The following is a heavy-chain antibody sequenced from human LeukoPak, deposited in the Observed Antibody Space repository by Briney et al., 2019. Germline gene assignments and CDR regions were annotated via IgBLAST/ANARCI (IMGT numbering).Heavy chain of an antibody. CDR1: TSSISGDTYY. D-gene: IGHD6-13*01. V-gene: IGHV4-30-2*06. Sequence: SETLSLTCTVSTSSISGDTYYWSWIRQSPGKGLEWLGYIHHTGSTYYNPSLKSRVTMSVDRSKSQFSLNLISVTAADTAVYYCARHLIVAAAGSDAFDIWGQGTMVTVSS. CDR3: ARHLIVAAAGSDAFDI. J-gene: IGHJ3*02. CDR2: IHHTGST.